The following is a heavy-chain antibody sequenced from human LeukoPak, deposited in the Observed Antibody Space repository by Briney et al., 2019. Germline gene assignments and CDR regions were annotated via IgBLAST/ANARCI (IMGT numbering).Heavy chain of an antibody. V-gene: IGHV3-13*01. J-gene: IGHJ6*03. CDR3: TRVKSGGVPGATYFYYVDV. CDR1: GFPFSMYD. Sequence: GGSLRLSCVASGFPFSMYDMHWVRQAPGKGLEWVSTIRSGGDTFYSASVRGRFIISRDDVKNSLNLQMNSLGDGDTAVYYCTRVKSGGVPGATYFYYVDVWGKGTTVIVSS. CDR2: IRSGGDT. D-gene: IGHD3-16*01.